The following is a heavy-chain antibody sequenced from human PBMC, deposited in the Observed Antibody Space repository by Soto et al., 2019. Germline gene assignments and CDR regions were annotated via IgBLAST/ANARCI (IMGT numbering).Heavy chain of an antibody. J-gene: IGHJ4*02. CDR3: SRGILV. CDR2: ISYDGTT. Sequence: QVQLQESGPGLVKPSQTLSLTCTVSGGSMNSGGYCWNWIRQHPREGLEWIGCISYDGTTSYNPSLKSRLTISVDTSKNQFSLMLNSVTAADTAVYYCSRGILVWGQGTLITVSS. D-gene: IGHD2-15*01. CDR1: GGSMNSGGYC. V-gene: IGHV4-31*03.